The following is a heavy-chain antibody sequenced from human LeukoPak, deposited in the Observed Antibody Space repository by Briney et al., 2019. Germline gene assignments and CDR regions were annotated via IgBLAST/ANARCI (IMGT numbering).Heavy chain of an antibody. CDR2: IYTSVST. CDR3: ARENELSTIFGVVIDNWFDP. CDR1: GGSISSYY. Sequence: SETLSLTCTVSGGSISSYYWSWIRQPAGKGLEWIGRIYTSVSTNYNPSLKSRVTMSVDTSKNQFSLKLSSVTAADTAVYYCARENELSTIFGVVIDNWFDPWGQGTLVTVSS. V-gene: IGHV4-4*07. J-gene: IGHJ5*02. D-gene: IGHD3-3*01.